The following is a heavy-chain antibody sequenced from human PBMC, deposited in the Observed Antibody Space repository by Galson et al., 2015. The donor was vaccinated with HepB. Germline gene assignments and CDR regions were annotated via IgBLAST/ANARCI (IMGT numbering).Heavy chain of an antibody. CDR3: ARDNKGRTLPSYNSGWYFKGYYFDY. V-gene: IGHV1-18*01. CDR1: GYTFTNYG. CDR2: ISAFNGNT. J-gene: IGHJ4*02. D-gene: IGHD6-19*01. Sequence: SVKVSCKASGYTFTNYGFSWVRQAPGQGLEWMGWISAFNGNTDSAQKFQGRVTMTTDTSTSTAYMELRSLRSDDTAVYYCARDNKGRTLPSYNSGWYFKGYYFDYWGQGTLVTVSS.